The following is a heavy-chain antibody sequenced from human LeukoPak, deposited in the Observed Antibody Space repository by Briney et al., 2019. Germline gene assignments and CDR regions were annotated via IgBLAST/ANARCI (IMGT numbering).Heavy chain of an antibody. CDR3: ARDMGIAAAGTWYYDSSGYYKSQIDY. D-gene: IGHD3-22*01. CDR2: ISSSSSYI. V-gene: IGHV3-21*01. J-gene: IGHJ4*02. Sequence: GGSLRLSCAASGFTFRSYSMNWVRQAPGKGLEWVSSISSSSSYIYYADSVKGRFTISRDNAKNSLYLQMNSLRAEDTAVYYCARDMGIAAAGTWYYDSSGYYKSQIDYWGQGTLVTVSS. CDR1: GFTFRSYS.